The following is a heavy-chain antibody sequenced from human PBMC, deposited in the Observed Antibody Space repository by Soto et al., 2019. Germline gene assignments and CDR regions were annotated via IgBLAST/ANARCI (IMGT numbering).Heavy chain of an antibody. CDR3: EGGSAVDDDFDI. D-gene: IGHD5-12*01. CDR1: GSPFTSYS. J-gene: IGHJ3*02. CDR2: ISSSSSYI. V-gene: IGHV3-21*01. Sequence: PRGSLSLPCAASGSPFTSYSMNWVRQAPGKGLEWVSSISSSSSYIYYADSVKGRFTISRDNAKNSLYLQMHSLRAEDTAVYYNEGGSAVDDDFDIWGQGTMVSLS.